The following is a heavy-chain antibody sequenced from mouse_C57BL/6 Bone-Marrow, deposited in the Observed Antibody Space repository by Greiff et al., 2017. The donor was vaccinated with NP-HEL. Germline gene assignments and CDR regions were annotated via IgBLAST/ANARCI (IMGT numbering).Heavy chain of an antibody. Sequence: EVMLVESGGGLVKPGGSLKLSCAASGFTFSSYGMSWVRQTPEKRLEWVATISGGGSYTYYPDSVKGRFTISRDNAKNNLYLQMSSLRSEGTALYYCARHSPYDYVGFAYWGQGTLVTVSA. D-gene: IGHD2-4*01. V-gene: IGHV5-9-2*01. CDR2: ISGGGSYT. CDR1: GFTFSSYG. CDR3: ARHSPYDYVGFAY. J-gene: IGHJ3*01.